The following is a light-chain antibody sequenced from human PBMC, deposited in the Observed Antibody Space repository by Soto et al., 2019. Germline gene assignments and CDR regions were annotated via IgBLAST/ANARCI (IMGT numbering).Light chain of an antibody. J-gene: IGKJ1*01. Sequence: IQMTQSPSSLSASVGNRVTISCRASQGIGNALGWYQQKPGKPPKVLIYGASNLQSGVPPRFSGSGSGTAFTLTISSMQPDDFATYFCHQYDTYSFGQGTKVDIK. CDR1: QGIGNA. V-gene: IGKV1-6*01. CDR2: GAS. CDR3: HQYDTYS.